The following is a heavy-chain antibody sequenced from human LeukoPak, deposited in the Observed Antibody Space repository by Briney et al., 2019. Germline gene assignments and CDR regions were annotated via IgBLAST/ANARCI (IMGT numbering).Heavy chain of an antibody. Sequence: ASVNVSCKASGYTFIGYYIHWVRQAPGQGLEWMGWVNPNSGGTDYAQKFQGRITMTRETSISTAYMELNSLRSDDTAVYYCARGDMVRGLYYMDVWGRGTTVTVSS. V-gene: IGHV1-2*02. J-gene: IGHJ6*03. CDR1: GYTFIGYY. CDR3: ARGDMVRGLYYMDV. D-gene: IGHD3-10*01. CDR2: VNPNSGGT.